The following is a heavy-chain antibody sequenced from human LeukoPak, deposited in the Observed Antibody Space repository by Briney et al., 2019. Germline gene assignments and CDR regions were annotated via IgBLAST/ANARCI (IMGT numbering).Heavy chain of an antibody. J-gene: IGHJ4*02. CDR1: GFTFSNYA. V-gene: IGHV3-23*01. Sequence: GGSLRLSCAASGFTFSNYAMNWVRQAPGKGLEWVSLISGSTGSTYYADSAKGRFSISRDNSKNTVYLQMNSLRVEDTAVYYCAKVPVSAIVGATTLDYWGQGTLVTVSS. D-gene: IGHD1-26*01. CDR2: ISGSTGST. CDR3: AKVPVSAIVGATTLDY.